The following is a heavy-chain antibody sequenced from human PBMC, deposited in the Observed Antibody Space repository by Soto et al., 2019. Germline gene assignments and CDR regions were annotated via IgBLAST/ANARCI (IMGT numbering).Heavy chain of an antibody. V-gene: IGHV4-31*03. CDR2: IYYSGST. J-gene: IGHJ6*03. Sequence: SETLSLTCTVSGGSISSGGYCWSWIRKHPGKGLEWIGYIYYSGSTYYNPSLKSRVTIPVDTSKNQFSLKLSSVTAADTAVYYCARLYLNYYYYYMDVWGKGTTVTVSS. CDR1: GGSISSGGYC. CDR3: ARLYLNYYYYYMDV.